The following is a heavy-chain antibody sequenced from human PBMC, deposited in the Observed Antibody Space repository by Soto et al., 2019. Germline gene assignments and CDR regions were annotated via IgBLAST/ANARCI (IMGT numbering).Heavy chain of an antibody. CDR1: GYTFTGYY. D-gene: IGHD3-10*01. CDR3: ASGVLLWFGELPYFDY. Sequence: SVEVSCKASGYTFTGYYMHWVRQAPGQGLEWMGWINPNSGGTNYAQKFQGRVTMTRDTSISTAYMELSRLRSDDTAVYYCASGVLLWFGELPYFDYWGQGTLVTVYS. CDR2: INPNSGGT. V-gene: IGHV1-2*02. J-gene: IGHJ4*02.